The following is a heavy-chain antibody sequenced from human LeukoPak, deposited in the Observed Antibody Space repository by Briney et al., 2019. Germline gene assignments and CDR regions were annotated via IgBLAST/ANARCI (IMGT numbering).Heavy chain of an antibody. CDR2: ISSSSSYI. CDR1: GFTFSNYT. V-gene: IGHV3-21*04. CDR3: AREHAGVSAFDI. D-gene: IGHD3-10*01. J-gene: IGHJ3*02. Sequence: GGSLRFSCAASGFTFSNYTMNWVRQAPGKGLEWVSSISSSSSYIYYADSVKGRFTISRDNAKNSLYLQMNSLRAEDTAVYYCAREHAGVSAFDIWGQGTLVTVSS.